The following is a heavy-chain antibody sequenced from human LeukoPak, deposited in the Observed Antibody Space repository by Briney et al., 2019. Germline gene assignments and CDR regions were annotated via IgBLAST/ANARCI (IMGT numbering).Heavy chain of an antibody. CDR3: ARAILTASGFVWHFDL. Sequence: SEALSLTCTVSGGSISSGSYYWTWIRQYPGKGLEWIGYTHHSGSGYNNPSLKSRVTISVDTSKSQFSLKLNSVTAADTAVYFCARAILTASGFVWHFDLWGRGTLVTVSS. CDR2: THHSGSG. V-gene: IGHV4-31*03. CDR1: GGSISSGSYY. J-gene: IGHJ2*01. D-gene: IGHD3-3*01.